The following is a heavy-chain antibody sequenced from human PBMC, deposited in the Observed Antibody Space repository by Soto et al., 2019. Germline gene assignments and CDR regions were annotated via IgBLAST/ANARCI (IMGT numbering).Heavy chain of an antibody. CDR2: IDWDDDK. D-gene: IGHD1-20*01. CDR3: ARIRITTAPDYYYYMDV. J-gene: IGHJ6*03. V-gene: IGHV2-70*11. CDR1: GFSLSTSGMC. Sequence: SGPTLVNPTQTLTLTCTFSGFSLSTSGMCVSWIRQPPGKALEWLARIDWDDDKYYSTSLKTRLTISKDTSKNQVVLTMTNMDPVDTATYYCARIRITTAPDYYYYMDVWGKGTTVTVSS.